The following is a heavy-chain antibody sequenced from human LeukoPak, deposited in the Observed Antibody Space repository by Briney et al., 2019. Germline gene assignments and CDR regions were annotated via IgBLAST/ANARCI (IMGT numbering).Heavy chain of an antibody. CDR1: GYTFTNYG. CDR2: INPNSGGT. V-gene: IGHV1-2*02. Sequence: ASVKVSCKASGYTFTNYGVTWVRQAPGQGLEWMGWINPNSGGTNYAQKFQGRVTVTRDTSISTAYMELSRLRSDDTAVYYCASDSSGYPFDYWGQGTLVTVSS. D-gene: IGHD3-22*01. J-gene: IGHJ4*02. CDR3: ASDSSGYPFDY.